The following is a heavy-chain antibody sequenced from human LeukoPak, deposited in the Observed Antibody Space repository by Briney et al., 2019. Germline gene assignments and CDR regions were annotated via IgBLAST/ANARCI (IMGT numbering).Heavy chain of an antibody. CDR1: GFTFSNYA. CDR3: AKDWYWEPGAGQSYYYYGMDV. J-gene: IGHJ6*04. D-gene: IGHD1-14*01. V-gene: IGHV3-23*01. CDR2: ISGSGGST. Sequence: GGSLRLSCAASGFTFSNYAMSWVRQAPGKGLEWVSAISGSGGSTYYADPVKGRFTISRDNSKNTLYLQMNSLRAEDTAVYYCAKDWYWEPGAGQSYYYYGMDVWGKGTTVTVSS.